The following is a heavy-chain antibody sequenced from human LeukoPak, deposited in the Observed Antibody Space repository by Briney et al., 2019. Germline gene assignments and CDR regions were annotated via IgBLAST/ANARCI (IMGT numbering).Heavy chain of an antibody. CDR1: GFTFDDYA. CDR3: AKAARVYSYGFLGINAFDI. D-gene: IGHD5-18*01. CDR2: ISWNSGSI. J-gene: IGHJ3*02. Sequence: PGRSLRLSCAAYGFTFDDYAMRWVRQAPGKGLEWVSGISWNSGSIGYADSVKRRLTTSRDNAQNSLYLQMNSLRAEDTALYYCAKAARVYSYGFLGINAFDIWGQGTMVTVSS. V-gene: IGHV3-9*01.